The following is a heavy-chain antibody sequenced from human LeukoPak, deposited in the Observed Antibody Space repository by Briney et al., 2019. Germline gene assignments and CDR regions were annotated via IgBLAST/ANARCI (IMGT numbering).Heavy chain of an antibody. J-gene: IGHJ4*02. D-gene: IGHD2-21*01. CDR2: IWYDGSNK. CDR3: VRWGDNKAFDY. Sequence: PGRSLRLSCAASGFTFRNHGMHWVRQAPGKGLEWVAVIWYDGSNKYYADSVKARFTISRDNSKSTLYLQLSSLRAEDTAVYYCVRWGDNKAFDYWGQGTLVTVSS. CDR1: GFTFRNHG. V-gene: IGHV3-33*01.